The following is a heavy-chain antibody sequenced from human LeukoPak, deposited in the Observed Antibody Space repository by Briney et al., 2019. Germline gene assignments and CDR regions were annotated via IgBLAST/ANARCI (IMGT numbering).Heavy chain of an antibody. J-gene: IGHJ4*02. CDR1: GYTFTGYY. Sequence: EASVTVSCKASGYTFTGYYMHWVRQAPGQGLEWMGWINPNSGGTNYAQKFQGRVTMTRDTSISTAYMEQSRLRSDDTAVYYCVRGFVVVPAAMSYRGQGTLVTVSS. CDR2: INPNSGGT. V-gene: IGHV1-2*02. D-gene: IGHD2-2*01. CDR3: VRGFVVVPAAMSY.